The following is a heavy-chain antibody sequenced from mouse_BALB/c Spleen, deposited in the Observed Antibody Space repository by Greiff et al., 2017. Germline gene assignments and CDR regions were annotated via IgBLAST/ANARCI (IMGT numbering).Heavy chain of an antibody. J-gene: IGHJ4*01. CDR2: IDPETGGT. Sequence: QVQLKESGAELVRPGASVTLSCKASGYTFTDYEMHWVKQTPVHGLEWIGAIDPETGGTAYNQKFKGKATLTADKSSSTAYMELRSLTSEDSAVYYCIPSMDYWGQGTSVTVSS. CDR1: GYTFTDYE. CDR3: IPSMDY. V-gene: IGHV1-15*01.